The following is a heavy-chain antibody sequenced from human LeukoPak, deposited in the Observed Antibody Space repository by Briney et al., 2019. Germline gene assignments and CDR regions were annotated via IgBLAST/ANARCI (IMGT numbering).Heavy chain of an antibody. Sequence: ASVKVSCKASGYTFTSYGISWVRQAPGQGLEWMGIINPSDDTTSYAQKFQGRVSMTRDTSTGTVYMEMSTLTSEDTAVYYCARETGAHCGGGSCYYHGMDVWGQGTTVTVSS. V-gene: IGHV1-46*01. CDR3: ARETGAHCGGGSCYYHGMDV. D-gene: IGHD2-15*01. CDR2: INPSDDTT. J-gene: IGHJ6*02. CDR1: GYTFTSYG.